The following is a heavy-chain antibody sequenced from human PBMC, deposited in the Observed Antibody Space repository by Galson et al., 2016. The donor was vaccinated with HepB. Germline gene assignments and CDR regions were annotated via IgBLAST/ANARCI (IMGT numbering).Heavy chain of an antibody. D-gene: IGHD3-3*01. CDR3: ARIYYDFWSGFSWFDP. Sequence: QSGAEVKKPGESLEISCKGSGYSFSSHWIGWVRQMPGKGLEWMGIIYPADSDTRYSPSFQGQVTISADKSISTAYLQWSSLKASDTAMYYCARIYYDFWSGFSWFDPWGQGTPVTVSS. CDR2: IYPADSDT. V-gene: IGHV5-51*01. CDR1: GYSFSSHW. J-gene: IGHJ5*02.